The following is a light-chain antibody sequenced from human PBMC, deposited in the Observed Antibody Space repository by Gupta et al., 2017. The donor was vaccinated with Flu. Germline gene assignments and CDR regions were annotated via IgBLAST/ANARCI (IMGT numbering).Light chain of an antibody. V-gene: IGKV1-39*01. Sequence: PSSLSASVGDSVTITCRTSQSITNYLNWYQQKPGKAPKLLIYAASTLQSGVPSRFSGSRSGADFTLTIGSLQPEDFATYYCQQSYSTPYIFGQGTKVEIK. CDR3: QQSYSTPYI. CDR1: QSITNY. J-gene: IGKJ2*01. CDR2: AAS.